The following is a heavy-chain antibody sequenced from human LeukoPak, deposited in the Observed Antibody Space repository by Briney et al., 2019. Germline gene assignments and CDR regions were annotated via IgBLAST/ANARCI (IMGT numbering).Heavy chain of an antibody. D-gene: IGHD6-13*01. Sequence: GGSLRLSCAASEFIFSGYWMNWVRQAPGKGLEWVANIKQDGSEKQYVDSVRGRFTIPRDNAKNSLYLQMNSLRVEDTAVYYCARDGFVGAADYWGQGTLVTVSS. CDR2: IKQDGSEK. CDR3: ARDGFVGAADY. V-gene: IGHV3-7*01. J-gene: IGHJ4*02. CDR1: EFIFSGYW.